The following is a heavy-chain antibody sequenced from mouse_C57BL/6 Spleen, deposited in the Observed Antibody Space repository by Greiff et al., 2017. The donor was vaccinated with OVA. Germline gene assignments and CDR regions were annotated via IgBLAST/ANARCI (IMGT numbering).Heavy chain of an antibody. CDR3: ARGMYYDYDEGMDY. Sequence: EVQLQQSGPELVKPGASVKISCKASGYSFTDYNMNWVKQSNGKSLEWIGVINPNYGTTSYNQKFKGKATLTVDKSSSTAYMQLNSLTSEDSAVDYCARGMYYDYDEGMDYWGQGTSVTVSA. CDR2: INPNYGTT. J-gene: IGHJ4*01. D-gene: IGHD2-4*01. CDR1: GYSFTDYN. V-gene: IGHV1-39*01.